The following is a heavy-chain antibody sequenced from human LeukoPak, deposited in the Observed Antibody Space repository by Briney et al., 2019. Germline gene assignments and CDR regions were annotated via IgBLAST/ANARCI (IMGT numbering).Heavy chain of an antibody. Sequence: PSETLSLTCTVSGGSISSYYGSWIRQPAGKGLEWIGRIYTSGSTNYNPSLKSRVTMSVDTSKNQFSLKLSSVTAADTAVYYCASTGTTRGRSGWYGPLDYWGQGTLVTVSS. CDR1: GGSISSYY. CDR2: IYTSGST. V-gene: IGHV4-4*07. J-gene: IGHJ4*02. D-gene: IGHD6-19*01. CDR3: ASTGTTRGRSGWYGPLDY.